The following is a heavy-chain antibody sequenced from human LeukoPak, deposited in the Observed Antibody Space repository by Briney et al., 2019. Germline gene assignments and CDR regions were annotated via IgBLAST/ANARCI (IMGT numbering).Heavy chain of an antibody. CDR2: INHSGST. V-gene: IGHV4-34*01. J-gene: IGHJ4*02. D-gene: IGHD6-6*01. CDR3: ASGGSSSPVDY. CDR1: GGSFSGYY. Sequence: SETLSLTCAVYGGSFSGYYWSWIRQPPGKGLEWIGEINHSGSTNYNPSLKSRVTISVDTSKNQFSLKLSSVTAADTAVYYCASGGSSSPVDYWGQGTLVTVSS.